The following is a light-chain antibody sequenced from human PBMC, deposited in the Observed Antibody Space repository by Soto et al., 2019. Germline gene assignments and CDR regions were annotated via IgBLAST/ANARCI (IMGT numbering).Light chain of an antibody. V-gene: IGKV1-5*03. CDR1: QSIDRW. CDR2: RAS. J-gene: IGKJ5*01. Sequence: IQMPQSPPTLSASLGDRFTITCLASQSIDRWLAWYQQRPGNAPNLLIYRASNLATGVPSRFSGSGSGTEFTLTISRLEPEDFAVYYCQQYGSSPFTFGQGTRLEI. CDR3: QQYGSSPFT.